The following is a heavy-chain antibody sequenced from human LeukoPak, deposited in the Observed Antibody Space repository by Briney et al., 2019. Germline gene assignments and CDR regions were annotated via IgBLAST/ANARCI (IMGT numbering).Heavy chain of an antibody. V-gene: IGHV3-23*01. J-gene: IGHJ4*02. CDR3: ARSGLNRFDY. CDR2: FSGSGGST. D-gene: IGHD2-15*01. Sequence: GGSLRLSCAASGLTFGSFAMSWVRQAPGKGLEWVSSFSGSGGSTYYADSVKGRFSISRDNSKNTLYLQMNSLRAEDTAAYYCARSGLNRFDYWGQGTLVTVSS. CDR1: GLTFGSFA.